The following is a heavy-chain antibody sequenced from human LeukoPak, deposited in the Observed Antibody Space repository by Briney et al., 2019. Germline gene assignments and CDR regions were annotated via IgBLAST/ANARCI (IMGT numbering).Heavy chain of an antibody. CDR1: GFTFSGSA. V-gene: IGHV3-73*01. CDR2: IRSKANSYAT. D-gene: IGHD4-11*01. CDR3: TRQDSNLYYYYGMDV. Sequence: GGSLRLSCAASGFTFSGSAMHWVRQASGKGLEWVGHIRSKANSYATAYAASVKGRFTISRDDSKNTAYLQMNSLKTEDTAVYYCTRQDSNLYYYYGMDVWGQGTTVTVSS. J-gene: IGHJ6*02.